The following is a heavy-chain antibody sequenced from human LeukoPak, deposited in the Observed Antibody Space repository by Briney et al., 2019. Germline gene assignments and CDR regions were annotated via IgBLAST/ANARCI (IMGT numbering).Heavy chain of an antibody. Sequence: GGSLRLSCAASGFTFSSYWMHWVRQAPGKGLVWVSRINSDGSSTSYADSVKGRFTISRDNAKNTLYLQMNGLRAEDTAVYYRARVKPRLRFLEWSQEGPYYYYGMDVWGQGTTVTVSS. CDR3: ARVKPRLRFLEWSQEGPYYYYGMDV. V-gene: IGHV3-74*01. D-gene: IGHD3-3*01. J-gene: IGHJ6*02. CDR1: GFTFSSYW. CDR2: INSDGSST.